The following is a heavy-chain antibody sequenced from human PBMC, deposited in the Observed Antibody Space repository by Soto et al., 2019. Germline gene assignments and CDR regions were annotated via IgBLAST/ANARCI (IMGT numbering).Heavy chain of an antibody. CDR1: GFSLSTSGVG. Sequence: QITLKESGPPLVKPTQTLTLTCTFSGFSLSTSGVGVGWIRQPPGKALEWLALIYWDADKRYSPSLKSRLTLTKDPSKNQADLTMTTMDPGDPATYCCAHYGSGEGAFDIWGQGTIVTVSS. CDR3: AHYGSGEGAFDI. CDR2: IYWDADK. V-gene: IGHV2-5*02. D-gene: IGHD3-10*01. J-gene: IGHJ3*02.